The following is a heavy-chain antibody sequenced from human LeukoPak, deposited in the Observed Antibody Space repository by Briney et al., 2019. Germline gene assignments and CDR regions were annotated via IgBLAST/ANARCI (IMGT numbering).Heavy chain of an antibody. Sequence: GRSLRLSCAASGFTFSRYALYWVRQAPGKGLEGVAVISYDGSNQYYIDSVKGRFTISRDNSKSTLFLQMNSLRAEDTAVYYCARDWQLDYWGQGTLVTVSS. V-gene: IGHV3-30-3*01. CDR3: ARDWQLDY. CDR1: GFTFSRYA. J-gene: IGHJ4*02. CDR2: ISYDGSNQ.